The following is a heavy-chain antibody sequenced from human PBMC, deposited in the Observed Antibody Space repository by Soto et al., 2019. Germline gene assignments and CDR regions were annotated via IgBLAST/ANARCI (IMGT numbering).Heavy chain of an antibody. Sequence: PGGSLRLSCAASGFTFSSYAMSWVRQAPGKGLEWVSAISGSGGSTYYADSVKGRFTISRDNSKNTLYLQMDSLRAEDTAVYYCAKSGGSMDYYDSSGYYSGVYYYYYGMDVWGQGTTVTVSS. CDR1: GFTFSSYA. J-gene: IGHJ6*02. V-gene: IGHV3-23*01. D-gene: IGHD3-22*01. CDR3: AKSGGSMDYYDSSGYYSGVYYYYYGMDV. CDR2: ISGSGGST.